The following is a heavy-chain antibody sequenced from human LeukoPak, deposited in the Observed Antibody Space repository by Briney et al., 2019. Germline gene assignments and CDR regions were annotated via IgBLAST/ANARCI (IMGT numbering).Heavy chain of an antibody. V-gene: IGHV3-33*08. D-gene: IGHD5-24*01. Sequence: PGGSLRLSCAASGFTFSNYVIHWVRQAPGKGLEWVAFIWYDGGNNFYADSVKGRFTVSGDNSKNTLYSQVRGLGANDKGIYYCVRSDGWLFIGVRGQGTTVPV. J-gene: IGHJ6*01. CDR2: IWYDGGNN. CDR3: VRSDGWLFIGV. CDR1: GFTFSNYV.